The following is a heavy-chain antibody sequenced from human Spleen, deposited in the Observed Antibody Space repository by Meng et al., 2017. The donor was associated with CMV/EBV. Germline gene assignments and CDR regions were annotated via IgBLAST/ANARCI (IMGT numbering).Heavy chain of an antibody. J-gene: IGHJ6*02. D-gene: IGHD3-10*01. CDR2: ISSSSSTI. CDR3: AREWVTSVRGVINSHYYYYGMDV. CDR1: GFTFRKYN. Sequence: GESLKISCAASGFTFRKYNMNWVRQAPGKGLEWVSYISSSSSTIYYADSGKGRFTISRDNAKNSLYLQMNSLRAEDTAVYYCAREWVTSVRGVINSHYYYYGMDVWGQGTTVTVSS. V-gene: IGHV3-48*04.